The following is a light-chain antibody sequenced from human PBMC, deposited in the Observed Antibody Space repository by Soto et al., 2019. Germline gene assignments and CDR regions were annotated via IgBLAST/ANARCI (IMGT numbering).Light chain of an antibody. J-gene: IGKJ3*01. CDR3: LQGYNFPHT. V-gene: IGKV1-6*01. CDR2: AAS. CDR1: QDIRND. Sequence: AIQMTQSPSSLSASVGDRVTITCRASQDIRNDLGWYQQKPGKAPNLLIYAASTLQIGVPSRFIGSGSGTDFTLTISSLQPEDFATYYCLQGYNFPHTFGPGTKVDIK.